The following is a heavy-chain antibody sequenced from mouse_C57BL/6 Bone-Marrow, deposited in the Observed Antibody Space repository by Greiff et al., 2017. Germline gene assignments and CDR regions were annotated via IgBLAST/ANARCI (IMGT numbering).Heavy chain of an antibody. CDR1: GFTFSSYA. V-gene: IGHV5-9-1*02. J-gene: IGHJ4*01. D-gene: IGHD2-3*01. CDR2: ISSGGDYI. Sequence: EVQLVESGEGLVKPGGSLKLSCAASGFTFSSYAMSWVRQTPEKRLEWVAYISSGGDYIYYADTVKGRFTISRDNARNTLYLQMRSLKSEDTAMYYCTREGGDGYYAMDYWGQGTSVTVSS. CDR3: TREGGDGYYAMDY.